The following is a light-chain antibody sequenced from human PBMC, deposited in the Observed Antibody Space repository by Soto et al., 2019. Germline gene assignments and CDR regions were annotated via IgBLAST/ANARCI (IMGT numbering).Light chain of an antibody. Sequence: EIVMTQSPATLSVSPGERATLSCRASHSVNRNLAWYQQRPGQAPRLLMYGASVRAPGIPGRFSGSGSGTEFSLTISSLQSEDFGLYYCQQYNNWPPATFGGGTKVEIK. V-gene: IGKV3-15*01. J-gene: IGKJ4*01. CDR2: GAS. CDR1: HSVNRN. CDR3: QQYNNWPPAT.